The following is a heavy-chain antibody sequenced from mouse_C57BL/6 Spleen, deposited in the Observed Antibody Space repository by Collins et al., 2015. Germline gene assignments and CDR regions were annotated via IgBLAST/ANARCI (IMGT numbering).Heavy chain of an antibody. CDR2: INPSSDYT. CDR1: FTSYT. V-gene: IGHV1-4*01. CDR3: ASDGYYKDYFDY. D-gene: IGHD2-3*01. J-gene: IGHJ2*01. Sequence: FTSYTMHWVKQRPGQGLEWIGYINPSSDYTKCNQKFKDRATLTADKSSSTAYMQLSSLTSEDSAVYYCASDGYYKDYFDYWGQGTTLTVSS.